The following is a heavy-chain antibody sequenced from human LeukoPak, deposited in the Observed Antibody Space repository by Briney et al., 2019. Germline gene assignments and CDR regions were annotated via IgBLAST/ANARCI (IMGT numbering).Heavy chain of an antibody. CDR2: ISWNSGSI. Sequence: GRSLRLSCAASGFTFADYGMHWVRQAPGKGLEWVSGISWNSGSIGYADSVKGRFTISRDNAKNSLYLQMNSLRAEDMALYYCAKDLGNTIFGVVSNAFDIWGQGTMVTVSS. CDR3: AKDLGNTIFGVVSNAFDI. D-gene: IGHD3-3*01. J-gene: IGHJ3*02. CDR1: GFTFADYG. V-gene: IGHV3-9*03.